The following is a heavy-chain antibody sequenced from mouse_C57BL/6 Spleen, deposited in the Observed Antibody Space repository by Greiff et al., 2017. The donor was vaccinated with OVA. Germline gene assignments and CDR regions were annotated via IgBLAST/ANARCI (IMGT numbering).Heavy chain of an antibody. CDR1: GFTFSSYA. Sequence: EVKVVESGEGLVKPGGSLKLSCAASGFTFSSYAMSWVRQTPEKRLEWVAYISSGGDYIYYADTVKGRFTISRDNARNTLYLQMSSLKSEDTAMYYCTRVTTVPYFDVWGTGTTVTVSS. CDR3: TRVTTVPYFDV. J-gene: IGHJ1*03. CDR2: ISSGGDYI. D-gene: IGHD1-1*01. V-gene: IGHV5-9-1*02.